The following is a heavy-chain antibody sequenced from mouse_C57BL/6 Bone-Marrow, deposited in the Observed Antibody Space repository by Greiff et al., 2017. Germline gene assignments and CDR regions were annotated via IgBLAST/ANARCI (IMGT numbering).Heavy chain of an antibody. Sequence: QVQLQQPGAELVKPGASVKLSCKASGYTFTSYWMQWVKQRPGQGLEWIGEIDPSDSYTNYNQKFKGKATLTVDTSSSTAYMQLSSLTSEDSAVSYCARWGYGNPWYFDVWGTGTTVTVSS. D-gene: IGHD1-1*01. CDR2: IDPSDSYT. CDR1: GYTFTSYW. CDR3: ARWGYGNPWYFDV. V-gene: IGHV1-50*01. J-gene: IGHJ1*03.